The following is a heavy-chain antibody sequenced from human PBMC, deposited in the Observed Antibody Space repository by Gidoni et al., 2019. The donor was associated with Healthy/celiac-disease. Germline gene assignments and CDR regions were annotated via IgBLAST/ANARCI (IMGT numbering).Heavy chain of an antibody. V-gene: IGHV4-59*01. CDR3: ARDRGYYDSSGYYSLYYYCMDV. J-gene: IGHJ6*02. Sequence: QVQPQESGSGLVKPSETLSLTCTASGGSISSYYWSWIRQPPGKGLEWIGYIYYSGSTNYNPSLKSRVTISVDTSKNQFSLKLSSVTAADTAVYYCARDRGYYDSSGYYSLYYYCMDVWGQGTTVTVSS. CDR1: GGSISSYY. D-gene: IGHD3-22*01. CDR2: IYYSGST.